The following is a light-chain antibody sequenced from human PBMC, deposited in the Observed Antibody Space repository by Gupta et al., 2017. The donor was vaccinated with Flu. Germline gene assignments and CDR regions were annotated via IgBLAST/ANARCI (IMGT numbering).Light chain of an antibody. J-gene: IGLJ1*01. CDR1: SSDVGGYNY. Sequence: QSALTQPATVSASPGPPTTLSCPGTSSDVGGYNYVSWYQQHPGKAPKLMIYEVSNRPSGVSNRFSGSKSGNTASLTISGLQAEDEADYYCSSYTSSNTLGVFGTGTKVTVL. V-gene: IGLV2-14*01. CDR3: SSYTSSNTLGV. CDR2: EVS.